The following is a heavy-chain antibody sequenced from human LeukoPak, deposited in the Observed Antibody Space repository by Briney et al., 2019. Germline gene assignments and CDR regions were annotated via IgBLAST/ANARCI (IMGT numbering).Heavy chain of an antibody. J-gene: IGHJ1*01. CDR2: ISPYTGNT. Sequence: ASVKVSCKASGYTFTSYGISWVRQAPGQGLEWVGWISPYTGNTNYAQKFQGRVIVTTDTSTSTAYMELRSLRSDDTAVYYCATCHCTNGVCYGECEYFQHWGQGTLVTVSS. CDR1: GYTFTSYG. V-gene: IGHV1-18*01. D-gene: IGHD2-8*01. CDR3: ATCHCTNGVCYGECEYFQH.